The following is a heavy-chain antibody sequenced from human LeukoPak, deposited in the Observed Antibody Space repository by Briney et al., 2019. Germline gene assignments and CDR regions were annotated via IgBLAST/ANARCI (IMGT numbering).Heavy chain of an antibody. J-gene: IGHJ4*02. CDR3: ARAVDTAMALRRYYFDY. D-gene: IGHD5-18*01. Sequence: ASVKVSCKASGYTFTGYYMHWVRQAPGQGLEWMGWINPNSGGTNYAQKFQGRVTMTRDTSISTAYMELSRLRSDDTAVYYCARAVDTAMALRRYYFDYWGQGTLVTVSS. V-gene: IGHV1-2*02. CDR1: GYTFTGYY. CDR2: INPNSGGT.